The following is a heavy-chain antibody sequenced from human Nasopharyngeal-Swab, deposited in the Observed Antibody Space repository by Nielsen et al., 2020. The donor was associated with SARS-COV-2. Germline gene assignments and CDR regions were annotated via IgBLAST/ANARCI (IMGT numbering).Heavy chain of an antibody. D-gene: IGHD3-3*01. V-gene: IGHV3-21*01. CDR2: ISSSSSYI. J-gene: IGHJ6*02. CDR3: VKASITIFGVVISSYYYYGMDV. CDR1: GFTFSSYS. Sequence: GGYLRLFCAASGFTFSSYSMNWVRQAPGKGLEWVSSISSSSSYIYCADSVKGRFTISRDNAKNSLYLQMNSLRAEDTAVYYCVKASITIFGVVISSYYYYGMDVWGQGTTVTVSS.